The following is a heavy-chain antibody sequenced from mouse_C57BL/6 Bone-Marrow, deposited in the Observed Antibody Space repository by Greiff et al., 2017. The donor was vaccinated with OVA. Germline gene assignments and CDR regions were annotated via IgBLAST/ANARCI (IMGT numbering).Heavy chain of an antibody. D-gene: IGHD2-3*01. J-gene: IGHJ3*01. CDR1: GYAFTNYL. CDR3: ARDGYYSFAY. V-gene: IGHV1-54*01. Sequence: QVPLKESGAELVRPGPSVKVSCKASGYAFTNYLIAWVQQRPGQGLEWIGVINPGSGGTNYHEKFKGKATLTADKSSSTAYMQRSSLTSEDSAVYFCARDGYYSFAYWGQGTLVTVSA. CDR2: INPGSGGT.